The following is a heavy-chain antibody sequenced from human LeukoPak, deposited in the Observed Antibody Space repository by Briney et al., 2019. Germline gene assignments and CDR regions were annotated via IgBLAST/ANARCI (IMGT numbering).Heavy chain of an antibody. CDR2: INHSGST. Sequence: SETLSLTCAVYVGSFSGYYWSWIRQPPGRGLEWIGEINHSGSTNYNPSLKSRITISVDTSKSQFSLKLSSVTAADTAVYYCARFGTSGYLNWYFDLWGRGTLVTVSS. J-gene: IGHJ2*01. V-gene: IGHV4-34*01. CDR1: VGSFSGYY. D-gene: IGHD3-22*01. CDR3: ARFGTSGYLNWYFDL.